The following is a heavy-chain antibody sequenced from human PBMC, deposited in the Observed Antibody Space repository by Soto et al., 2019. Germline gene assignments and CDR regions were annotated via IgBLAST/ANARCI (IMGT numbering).Heavy chain of an antibody. CDR2: ISQDGAIA. V-gene: IGHV3-74*01. Sequence: VQLVESGGGLVQPGGSLRLSCAASGFAFGSYWMHWVRQAPGKGLVWVSRISQDGAIATQADSVKGRFTISRDNAQNTLFLQTNSLRADDPAVYYCLRDQRHWNEFADQWGQGTLVTVSS. CDR3: LRDQRHWNEFADQ. J-gene: IGHJ4*02. D-gene: IGHD1-1*01. CDR1: GFAFGSYW.